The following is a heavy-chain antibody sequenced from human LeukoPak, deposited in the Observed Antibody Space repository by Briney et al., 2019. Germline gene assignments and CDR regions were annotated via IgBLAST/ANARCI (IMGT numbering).Heavy chain of an antibody. CDR1: GFTFSDYY. Sequence: GGSLRLSCAASGFTFSDYYMSWIRQAPGKGLEWLSYISSSGSTIYYADSVKGRFTISRDNAKNSLYLQMNSLKTEGTAVYYCVVMIRGAITLGQGTLVTVSS. J-gene: IGHJ5*02. CDR2: ISSSGSTI. D-gene: IGHD3-10*01. CDR3: VVMIRGAIT. V-gene: IGHV3-11*01.